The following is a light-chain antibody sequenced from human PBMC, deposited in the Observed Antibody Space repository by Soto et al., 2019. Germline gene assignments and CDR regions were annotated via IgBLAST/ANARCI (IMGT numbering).Light chain of an antibody. V-gene: IGLV3-21*02. CDR3: QVWDSNTDHL. Sequence: SYELTQPPSVSVAPGQTATITCGGPNIGSRSVHWYQLKPRQAPVLVVFDDSDRPSGIPERFSGPNSGNTATLTINRVEGGDEADYFCQVWDSNTDHLFGGGTKLTVL. CDR2: DDS. J-gene: IGLJ2*01. CDR1: NIGSRS.